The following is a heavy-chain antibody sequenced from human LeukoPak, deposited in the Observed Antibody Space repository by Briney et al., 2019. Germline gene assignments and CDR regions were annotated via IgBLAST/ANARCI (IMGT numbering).Heavy chain of an antibody. CDR2: INAGNGNT. J-gene: IGHJ6*02. CDR3: ARYRSNYYYYGMDV. Sequence: ASVKVSCKASGYTFTSYAMQWVRQAPGQRLEWMGWINAGNGNTKYSQKFQGRVTITRDTSASTAYMELSSLRSEDTAVYYCARYRSNYYYYGMDVWGQGTTVTVSS. D-gene: IGHD1-26*01. CDR1: GYTFTSYA. V-gene: IGHV1-3*01.